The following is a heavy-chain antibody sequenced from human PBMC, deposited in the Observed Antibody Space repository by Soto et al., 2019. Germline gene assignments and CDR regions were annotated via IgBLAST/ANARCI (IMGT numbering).Heavy chain of an antibody. J-gene: IGHJ4*02. CDR3: SRVPPLRRNLGNEFDY. Sequence: EVQLVESGGGLVKPGRSLRLSCTGFGFTFGDHSLVWFRQAPGKGLEWVGFITSKRYGGTTEIAPSVKGRFWISRDDSKSIAYLEMNSLTVEDSGMYYCSRVPPLRRNLGNEFDYWGQVTLVTVSS. D-gene: IGHD1-1*01. CDR2: ITSKRYGGTT. CDR1: GFTFGDHS. V-gene: IGHV3-49*05.